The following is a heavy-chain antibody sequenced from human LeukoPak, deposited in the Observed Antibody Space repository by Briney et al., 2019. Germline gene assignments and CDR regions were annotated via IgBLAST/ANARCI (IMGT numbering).Heavy chain of an antibody. CDR2: ISYDGSNK. D-gene: IGHD6-19*01. CDR3: AKGRGLSSGWADY. CDR1: GFTFSSYG. V-gene: IGHV3-30*18. Sequence: GRSLRPSCAASGFTFSSYGMHWVRQAPGKGLEWVAVISYDGSNKYYADSVKGRFTISRDNSKNTLYLQMNSLRAEDTAVYYCAKGRGLSSGWADYWGQGTLVTVSS. J-gene: IGHJ4*02.